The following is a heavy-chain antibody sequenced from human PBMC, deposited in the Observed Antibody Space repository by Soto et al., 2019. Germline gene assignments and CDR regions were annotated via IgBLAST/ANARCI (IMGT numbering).Heavy chain of an antibody. J-gene: IGHJ6*02. D-gene: IGHD1-1*01. CDR1: GFTFSNAW. V-gene: IGHV3-15*01. Sequence: GGSLRLSCAASGFTFSNAWMSWVRQAPGKGLEWVGRIKRKTDGGTTDYAAPVKGRFTISRDDSKNTLYLQMNSLKTEDTAVYYCATGCRTGTYYYYGMDVWGQGTTVTVSS. CDR3: ATGCRTGTYYYYGMDV. CDR2: IKRKTDGGTT.